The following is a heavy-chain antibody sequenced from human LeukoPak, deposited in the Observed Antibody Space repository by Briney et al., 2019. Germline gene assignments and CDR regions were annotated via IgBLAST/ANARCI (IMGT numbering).Heavy chain of an antibody. D-gene: IGHD6-6*01. CDR1: GFTFTSYG. CDR2: ISYDGSNK. J-gene: IGHJ4*02. V-gene: IGHV3-30*18. CDR3: ANGRGVGVSAPTPGFDY. Sequence: PGRSLRLSCAASGFTFTSYGMHWVRQAPGKGLEWVAVISYDGSNKYYADSVKGRFTISRDNSKNTLYLQMNSLRTEDTAVFYCANGRGVGVSAPTPGFDYWGQGTLVTVSS.